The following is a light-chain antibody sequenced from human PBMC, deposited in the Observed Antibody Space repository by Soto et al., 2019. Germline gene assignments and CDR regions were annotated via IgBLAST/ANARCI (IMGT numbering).Light chain of an antibody. Sequence: EIVMTQSPATLSVSPGERATLSCRASQSVSSNLAWYQQKPGQAPRLLIYGASTRATGIPARFSGSGSGTGFTLTISSLQSEDFAVYYCQQYTNWPPLTFGGGTKVDIK. CDR2: GAS. J-gene: IGKJ4*01. CDR3: QQYTNWPPLT. V-gene: IGKV3-15*01. CDR1: QSVSSN.